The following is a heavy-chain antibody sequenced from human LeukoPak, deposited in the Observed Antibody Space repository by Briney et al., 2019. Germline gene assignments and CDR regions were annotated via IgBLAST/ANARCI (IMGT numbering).Heavy chain of an antibody. Sequence: PSETLSLICAVYGGSFSGYYWSWIRQPPGKGLEWIGEINHSGSTNYNPSLKSRVTISVDTSKNQFSLKLSSVTAADTAVYYCARGWSSGVVTATPTYWGQGTLVTVSS. CDR3: ARGWSSGVVTATPTY. D-gene: IGHD2-21*02. CDR1: GGSFSGYY. CDR2: INHSGST. J-gene: IGHJ4*02. V-gene: IGHV4-34*01.